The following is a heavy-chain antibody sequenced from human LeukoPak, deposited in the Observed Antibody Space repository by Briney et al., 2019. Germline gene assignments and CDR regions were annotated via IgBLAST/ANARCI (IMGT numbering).Heavy chain of an antibody. CDR3: ARVPMTTVTTRDYYYMDV. D-gene: IGHD4-17*01. J-gene: IGHJ6*03. V-gene: IGHV4-59*01. CDR1: GGSISTFY. CDR2: IDYSGST. Sequence: SETLSLTCTVCGGSISTFYWSWLRQPPGKGLELIGYIDYSGSTNFNPSLKSRVTISVDTSKNQFSLRLTSVTAADTAVYYCARVPMTTVTTRDYYYMDVWGKGTTVTIYS.